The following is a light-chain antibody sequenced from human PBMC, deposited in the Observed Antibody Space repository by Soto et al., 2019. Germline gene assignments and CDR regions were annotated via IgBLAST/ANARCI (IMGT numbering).Light chain of an antibody. CDR1: QSVSNNY. CDR2: GAS. J-gene: IGKJ5*01. Sequence: EIVLAQSPGTLSLSPGERATLSSRASQSVSNNYLAWYQQKPGQAPRLLLYGASKRATGIPDRFSGSGSATDFTLTISRLEPEDFAVYFCQQRNSWPPTFTFGQGTRLEIK. V-gene: IGKV3D-20*02. CDR3: QQRNSWPPTFT.